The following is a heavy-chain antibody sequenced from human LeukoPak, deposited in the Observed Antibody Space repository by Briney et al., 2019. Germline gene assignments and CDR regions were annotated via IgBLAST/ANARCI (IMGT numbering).Heavy chain of an antibody. CDR2: TYYRSKWYY. CDR1: GDSVASINGA. D-gene: IGHD6-19*01. CDR3: ARDVAASGWYTFDY. Sequence: SQTISLACAISGDSVASINGAWDWVRQSPSRGLEWLGRTYYRSKWYYDYASSIQGRISINPDASKNQFSLLLHSVTPEDTAVYYCARDVAASGWYTFDYWGQGSLVTVSS. V-gene: IGHV6-1*01. J-gene: IGHJ4*02.